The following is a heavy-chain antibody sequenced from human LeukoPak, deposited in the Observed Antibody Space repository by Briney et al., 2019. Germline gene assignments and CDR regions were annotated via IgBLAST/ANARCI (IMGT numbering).Heavy chain of an antibody. CDR3: ARLLGDSSGWGFDY. D-gene: IGHD6-19*01. J-gene: IGHJ4*02. Sequence: ASVKVSCKASGYTFTGYYMHWVRQAPGQGLEWMGWINPNSGGTNYAQKFQGWVTMTRDTSISTAYMELSRLRSDDTAVYYCARLLGDSSGWGFDYWGQGTLVTVSS. CDR2: INPNSGGT. V-gene: IGHV1-2*04. CDR1: GYTFTGYY.